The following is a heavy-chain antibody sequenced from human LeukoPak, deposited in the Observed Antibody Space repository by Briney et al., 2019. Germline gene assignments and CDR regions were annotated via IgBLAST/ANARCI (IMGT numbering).Heavy chain of an antibody. CDR1: GGSISSYY. V-gene: IGHV4-59*01. J-gene: IGHJ6*03. Sequence: SETLPLTCTVSGGSISSYYWSWIRQPPGKGLEWIGYIYYSGSTNYNPSLKSRVTISVDTSKNQFSLKLSSVTAADTAVYYCARAAAGLFPHYYYYYMDVWGKGTTVTVSS. CDR3: ARAAAGLFPHYYYYYMDV. CDR2: IYYSGST. D-gene: IGHD6-13*01.